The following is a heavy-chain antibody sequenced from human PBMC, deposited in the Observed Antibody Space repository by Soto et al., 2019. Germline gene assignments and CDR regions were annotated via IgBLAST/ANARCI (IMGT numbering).Heavy chain of an antibody. J-gene: IGHJ4*02. CDR3: AKDQGGYSYGFDY. D-gene: IGHD5-18*01. CDR1: GFTFSSYG. CDR2: ISYDGSNK. Sequence: ASGFTFSSYGMHWVRQAPGKGLEWVAVISYDGSNKYYADSVKGRFTISRDNSKNTLYLQMNSLRAEDTAVYYCAKDQGGYSYGFDYWGQGTLVTVSS. V-gene: IGHV3-30*18.